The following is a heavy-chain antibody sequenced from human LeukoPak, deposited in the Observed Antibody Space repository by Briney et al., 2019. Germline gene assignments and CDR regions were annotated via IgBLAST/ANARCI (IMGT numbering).Heavy chain of an antibody. Sequence: GGSLRLSCAASGFTVSSDNMSWVRQVPGRGLEWVAVVYSGDDGTNYADSVRGRFTISRDDSKSTVFLQMNSLRVDDTAIYYCTTRNSGGYYDYWGQGTLVTVSS. J-gene: IGHJ4*02. CDR1: GFTVSSDN. CDR2: VYSGDDGT. CDR3: TTRNSGGYYDY. D-gene: IGHD5-12*01. V-gene: IGHV3-66*02.